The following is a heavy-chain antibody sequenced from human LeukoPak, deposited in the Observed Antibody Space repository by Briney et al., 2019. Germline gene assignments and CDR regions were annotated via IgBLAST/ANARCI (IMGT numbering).Heavy chain of an antibody. V-gene: IGHV3-21*01. J-gene: IGHJ4*02. D-gene: IGHD6-19*01. CDR2: ISSSSSSI. Sequence: PGGSLRLSCAASGFTLNTYNMNWVRQAPGKGLEWVSSISSSSSSIYYADSVKGRFTISRDNAKNSLYLQMNSLRAEDTAVYYCAREVQTVAGSTMFDYWGQGTLVTVSS. CDR3: AREVQTVAGSTMFDY. CDR1: GFTLNTYN.